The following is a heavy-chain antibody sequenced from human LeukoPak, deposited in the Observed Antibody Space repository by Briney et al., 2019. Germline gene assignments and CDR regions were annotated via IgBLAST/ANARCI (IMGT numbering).Heavy chain of an antibody. Sequence: GGSLRLSCAASGSTVSSNYMSWVRRAPGKGLEWVSIIYSGGNTYYADSVKGRFSISRDNSKNTLFLQMNSLRAEDTAVYYCARDFVGGGNYDWGQGTLVTVSS. CDR3: ARDFVGGGNYD. D-gene: IGHD2-21*01. J-gene: IGHJ4*02. V-gene: IGHV3-53*01. CDR2: IYSGGNT. CDR1: GSTVSSNY.